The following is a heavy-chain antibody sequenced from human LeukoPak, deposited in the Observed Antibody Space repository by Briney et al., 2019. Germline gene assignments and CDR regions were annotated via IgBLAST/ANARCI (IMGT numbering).Heavy chain of an antibody. J-gene: IGHJ4*02. V-gene: IGHV4-30-4*08. D-gene: IGHD6-13*01. CDR3: ARGDLYSSSWYN. CDR2: SYYSGST. Sequence: SETLSLTCTVSGGSISSGDNYWSWIRQPPGKGLEWIGYSYYSGSTYYNPSLKSRFTISVDTSKNRFSLKLSSVTAADTAVYYCARGDLYSSSWYNWGQGTLVTVSS. CDR1: GGSISSGDNY.